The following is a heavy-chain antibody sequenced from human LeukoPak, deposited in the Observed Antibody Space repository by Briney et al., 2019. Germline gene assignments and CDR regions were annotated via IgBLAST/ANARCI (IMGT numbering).Heavy chain of an antibody. CDR1: GFTFSGYS. Sequence: GGSLSLSCAASGFTFSGYSMNWVRQAPGKGLEWVSSISSSSSYIYYADSVKGRFTISRDNAKNSLYLQMNSLRAEDTAVYYCARDFMIAAVFDYWGQGTLVTVSS. CDR2: ISSSSSYI. D-gene: IGHD6-13*01. CDR3: ARDFMIAAVFDY. V-gene: IGHV3-21*01. J-gene: IGHJ4*02.